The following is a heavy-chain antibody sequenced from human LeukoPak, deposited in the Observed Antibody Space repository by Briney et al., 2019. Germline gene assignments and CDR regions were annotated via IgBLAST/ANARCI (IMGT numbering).Heavy chain of an antibody. CDR2: IYYSGST. CDR3: ARDNVWGSYRPKSGALDI. D-gene: IGHD3-16*02. J-gene: IGHJ3*02. CDR1: GGSISSYY. V-gene: IGHV4-59*01. Sequence: SETLSLTCTVSGGSISSYYWSWIRQPPGKGLKWIGYIYYSGSTNYNPSLKSRVTISVDTSKNQFSLKLSSVTAADTAVYYCARDNVWGSYRPKSGALDIWGQGTMVTVSS.